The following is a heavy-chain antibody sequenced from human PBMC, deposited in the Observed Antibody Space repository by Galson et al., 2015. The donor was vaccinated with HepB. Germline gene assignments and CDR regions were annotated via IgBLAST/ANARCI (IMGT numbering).Heavy chain of an antibody. CDR3: ARQRGYCSGGTCLYYFDY. CDR2: LSSDGSST. Sequence: SLRLFCAASGFTFSSYRMHWVRQAPGKGLVWVSRLSSDGSSTTYADSVKGRFTISRDNAKNTLSLQMNSLRAEDTAVYYCARQRGYCSGGTCLYYFDYWGQGTLVTVSS. J-gene: IGHJ4*02. D-gene: IGHD2-15*01. V-gene: IGHV3-74*01. CDR1: GFTFSSYR.